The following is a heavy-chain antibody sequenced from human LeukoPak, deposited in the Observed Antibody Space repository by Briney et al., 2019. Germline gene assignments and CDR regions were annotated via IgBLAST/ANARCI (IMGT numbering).Heavy chain of an antibody. CDR3: AIQITMIVVVPYFDY. J-gene: IGHJ4*02. CDR1: GLTFSDYY. CDR2: ISGSGTTT. D-gene: IGHD3-22*01. V-gene: IGHV3-11*04. Sequence: GGSLRLSGAASGLTFSDYYMTGIRQAPGKGLEWVSSISGSGTTTYSADSVRGRFTVSRDNAKNSVFLYMNSLRAEDTAVYYCAIQITMIVVVPYFDYWGQGTLVTVSS.